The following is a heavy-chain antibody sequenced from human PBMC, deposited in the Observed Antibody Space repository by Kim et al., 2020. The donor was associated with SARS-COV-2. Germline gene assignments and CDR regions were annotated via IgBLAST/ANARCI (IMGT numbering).Heavy chain of an antibody. J-gene: IGHJ4*02. CDR3: AKDPNCSSASCYTPFDY. D-gene: IGHD2-2*02. V-gene: IGHV3-23*01. CDR1: GFTFTSYA. CDR2: ISGSGGDT. Sequence: LSLTCAASGFTFTSYAMTWVRQAPGKGLEWVSVISGSGGDTYYADSVRGRFTISRDNSKSTLYLQMNSLRAEDTAVYYCAKDPNCSSASCYTPFDYWGQGTLVTVSS.